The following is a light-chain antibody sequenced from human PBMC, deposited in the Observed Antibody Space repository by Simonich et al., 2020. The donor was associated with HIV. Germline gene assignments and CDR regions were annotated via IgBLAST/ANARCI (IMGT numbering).Light chain of an antibody. CDR2: GAS. CDR1: QSVRSN. V-gene: IGKV3-15*01. Sequence: IVMTQSPATLSVSPGERAPLSCRASQSVRSNLAWYQQKRGQAPRLRMYGASKRATDIPARFSGSGSGTEFTLTISSLQSEDFAVYYCQQYNDLPLLAFGGGTKVEIK. J-gene: IGKJ4*01. CDR3: QQYNDLPLLA.